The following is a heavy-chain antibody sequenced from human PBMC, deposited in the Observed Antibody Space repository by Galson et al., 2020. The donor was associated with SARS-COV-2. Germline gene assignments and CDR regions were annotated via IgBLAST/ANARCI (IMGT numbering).Heavy chain of an antibody. CDR2: IRAEGDS. Sequence: GGSLRLSCAASGFVFSTDPMNWVRQAPGKGLEWISNIRAEGDSYYADSVKGRFTSSRDNAKNSLFLQMNSLRAEDTGIYYCARDTYYGFDYWGQGILVTVSS. CDR3: ARDTYYGFDY. J-gene: IGHJ4*02. D-gene: IGHD3-10*01. CDR1: GFVFSTDP. V-gene: IGHV3-48*01.